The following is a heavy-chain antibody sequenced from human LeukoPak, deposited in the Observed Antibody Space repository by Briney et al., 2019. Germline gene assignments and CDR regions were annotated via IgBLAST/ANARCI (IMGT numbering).Heavy chain of an antibody. V-gene: IGHV1-18*01. CDR2: VSIYNDNT. CDR3: ARTGHYQFDS. CDR1: GYSFTDYD. J-gene: IGHJ4*02. D-gene: IGHD3-9*01. Sequence: ASVKVSCKASGYSFTDYDFSWVRQAPGQGLEWLGWVSIYNDNTNYAREFQDRITMTTDISTSTAYMELKSLTSDDTAVYFCARTGHYQFDSWGQGTLVTVSS.